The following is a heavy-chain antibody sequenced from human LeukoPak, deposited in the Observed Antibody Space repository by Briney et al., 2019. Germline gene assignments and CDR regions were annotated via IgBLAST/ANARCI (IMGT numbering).Heavy chain of an antibody. CDR3: AREYSGSYVDYFDY. D-gene: IGHD1-26*01. CDR2: ISYDGSNK. CDR1: GFTFSSYA. Sequence: GGSLRLSCAASGFTFSSYAMHWVRQAPGKGLEWVAVISYDGSNKYYADSVKGRFTISRDNSKNTLYLQTNSLRAEDTAVYYCAREYSGSYVDYFDYWGQGTLVTVSS. V-gene: IGHV3-30-3*01. J-gene: IGHJ4*02.